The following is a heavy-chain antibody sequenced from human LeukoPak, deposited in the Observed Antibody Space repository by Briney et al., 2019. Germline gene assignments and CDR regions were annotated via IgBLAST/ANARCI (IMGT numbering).Heavy chain of an antibody. Sequence: GGSLRLSCAASQFTFDTYAMSWVRQAPGKGLEWVSVISDSGVSTFYAASVKGRFTISRDNSNNTLFLQMNSLRAEDTAVYYCAKDRLAFGGIIAPTDAYDLGGQGTMVTVSS. CDR2: ISDSGVST. CDR1: QFTFDTYA. V-gene: IGHV3-23*01. CDR3: AKDRLAFGGIIAPTDAYDL. J-gene: IGHJ3*01. D-gene: IGHD3-16*02.